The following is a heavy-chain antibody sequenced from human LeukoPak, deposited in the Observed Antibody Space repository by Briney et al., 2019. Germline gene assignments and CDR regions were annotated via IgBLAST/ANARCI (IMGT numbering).Heavy chain of an antibody. V-gene: IGHV4-39*07. CDR1: SASITSSPYF. D-gene: IGHD5-12*01. Sequence: SETLSLTCTVSSASITSSPYFWGWIRQSPGKGLEWIGSIYYSGNTYYNASLKSQVSISIDTSKNQFSLKLSSVTAADTAVYYCARGLVATWWGGFDYWGQGTLVTVSS. CDR2: IYYSGNT. J-gene: IGHJ4*02. CDR3: ARGLVATWWGGFDY.